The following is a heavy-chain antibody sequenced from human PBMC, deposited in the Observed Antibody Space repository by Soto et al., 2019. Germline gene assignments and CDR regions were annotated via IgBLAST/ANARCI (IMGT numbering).Heavy chain of an antibody. CDR1: GFTFSSYA. CDR3: AKSSLRAYYYDSSGYWVY. V-gene: IGHV3-23*01. CDR2: ISGSGGST. J-gene: IGHJ4*02. D-gene: IGHD3-22*01. Sequence: GGSLRLSCAASGFTFSSYAMSWVRQAPGKGLEWVSAISGSGGSTYYADSVKGRFTISRDNSKNTLYLQMNSLRAEDTAVYYCAKSSLRAYYYDSSGYWVYWGQGTLVTVSS.